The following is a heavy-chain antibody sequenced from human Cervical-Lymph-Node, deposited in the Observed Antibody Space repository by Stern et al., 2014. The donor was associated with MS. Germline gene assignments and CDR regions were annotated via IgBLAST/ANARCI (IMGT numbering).Heavy chain of an antibody. J-gene: IGHJ5*01. CDR1: GYTFSSYY. CDR2: INPSGVIT. D-gene: IGHD6-13*01. V-gene: IGHV1-46*01. CDR3: VRDVGGAAGTLLDS. Sequence: VQLVESGAEVKKPGASVKVSCKAFGYTFSSYYFHWVRQAPGQGLEWMGVINPSGVITAYARNFQGRVTMTRDTSTRTVSMELRSLRSDDTALYYCVRDVGGAAGTLLDSWGQGTLVTVSS.